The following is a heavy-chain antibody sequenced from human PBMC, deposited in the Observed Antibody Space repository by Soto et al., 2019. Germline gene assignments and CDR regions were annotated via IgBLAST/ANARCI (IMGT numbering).Heavy chain of an antibody. D-gene: IGHD3-3*01. CDR3: VRADLWSQDAFDI. CDR1: GLTFSSYS. V-gene: IGHV3-21*01. J-gene: IGHJ3*02. Sequence: GVSLRLSCAASGLTFSSYSMNWVRQAPGKGLEWVSSISSSSSYIYYADSVKGRFTISRDNAKNSLYLQMKSLRAEDTAVYYCVRADLWSQDAFDISGKGTMVTV. CDR2: ISSSSSYI.